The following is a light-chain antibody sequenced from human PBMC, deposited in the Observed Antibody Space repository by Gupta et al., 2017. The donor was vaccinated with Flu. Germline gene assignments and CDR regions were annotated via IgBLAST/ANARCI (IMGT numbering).Light chain of an antibody. CDR1: QCISSN. Sequence: GESATLSCRASQCISSNLAWYQQKPGQAPRLLIYGASTRATGIPAGFSGSGSGTEFTLTISSLQSEDFAVYYCQQYNTWPRTFGQGTKVEVK. V-gene: IGKV3-15*01. J-gene: IGKJ1*01. CDR3: QQYNTWPRT. CDR2: GAS.